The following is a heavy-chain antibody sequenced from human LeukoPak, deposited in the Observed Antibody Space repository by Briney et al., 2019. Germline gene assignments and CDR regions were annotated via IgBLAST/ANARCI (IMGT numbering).Heavy chain of an antibody. V-gene: IGHV1-46*01. Sequence: ASVKVSCKASGYTFTSYYMHWVRQAPGQGLEWMGIINPSGGSTSYAQRFQGRVTMTRDTSTSTVYMELSSLVSEDTAVYYCASLVRGSRGYSYGYFDYWGQGTLVTVSS. D-gene: IGHD5-18*01. CDR3: ASLVRGSRGYSYGYFDY. CDR1: GYTFTSYY. J-gene: IGHJ4*02. CDR2: INPSGGST.